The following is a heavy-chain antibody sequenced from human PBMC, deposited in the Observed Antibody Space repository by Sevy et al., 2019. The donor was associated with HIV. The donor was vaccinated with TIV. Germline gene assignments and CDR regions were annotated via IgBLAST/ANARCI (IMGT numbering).Heavy chain of an antibody. CDR3: ARVGVSYCTDDCYQRFDY. CDR2: ISYDGSKK. D-gene: IGHD2-21*02. CDR1: GFTFSSYA. J-gene: IGHJ4*02. Sequence: GRSLRLSCAASGFTFSSYALLWVRQAPGKGLEWVSLISYDGSKKYYSDSVKGRFAISRDESKTTLFLQMNSLRTEDTAIYYCARVGVSYCTDDCYQRFDYWGRGTLVTVSS. V-gene: IGHV3-30*09.